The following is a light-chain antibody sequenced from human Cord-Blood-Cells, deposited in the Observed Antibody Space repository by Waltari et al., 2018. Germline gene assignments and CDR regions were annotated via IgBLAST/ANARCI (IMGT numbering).Light chain of an antibody. CDR2: DTS. Sequence: QAVVTQEPSLTVSPGGTVTLTCGSSTGAVTSGHYPYWFQQKPGQAPRTLIYDTSTNHPWTPARFSGSLLGGKAALTLSGAQPEDEAEYYCLLSDSGARSWVFGGGTKLTVL. V-gene: IGLV7-46*01. CDR1: TGAVTSGHY. CDR3: LLSDSGARSWV. J-gene: IGLJ3*02.